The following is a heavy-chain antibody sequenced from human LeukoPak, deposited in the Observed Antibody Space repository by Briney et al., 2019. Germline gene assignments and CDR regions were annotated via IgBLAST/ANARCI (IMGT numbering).Heavy chain of an antibody. CDR2: IYYSGST. CDR1: GGSISSYY. Sequence: PSETLSLTCTVSGGSISSYYWSWIRQPPGKGLEWIGYIYYSGSTNYNPSLKSRVTISVDTSKNQFSLKLSSVTAADTAVYYCARDLGPAARYYYYYYGMDVWGQGTTVTVSS. CDR3: ARDLGPAARYYYYYYGMDV. D-gene: IGHD2-2*01. V-gene: IGHV4-59*01. J-gene: IGHJ6*02.